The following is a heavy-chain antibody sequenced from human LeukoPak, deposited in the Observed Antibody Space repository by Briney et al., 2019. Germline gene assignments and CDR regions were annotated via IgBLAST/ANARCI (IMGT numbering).Heavy chain of an antibody. CDR1: GGSFSGYY. D-gene: IGHD5-18*01. V-gene: IGHV4-34*01. Sequence: KPSETLSLTCAVYGGSFSGYYWSWIRQPPGKGLEWIGEINHSGSTNYNPSLKSRVTISVDTSKNQFSLKLSSVTAAGTAVYYCARVRSVDTEKMYYFDYWGQGTLVTVSS. CDR3: ARVRSVDTEKMYYFDY. J-gene: IGHJ4*02. CDR2: INHSGST.